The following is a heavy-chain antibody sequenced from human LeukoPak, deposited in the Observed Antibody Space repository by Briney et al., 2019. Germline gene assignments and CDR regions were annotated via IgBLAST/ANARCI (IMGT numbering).Heavy chain of an antibody. D-gene: IGHD1-7*01. Sequence: ASVRVSCKASGYTFTSYDIKWVRQATGQGLEWMGWMNPKSGNTAYAQQFQGRVTMPSNTSINTAYMELSSLRSEDTAVYYCAREKLELLDYWGQGTLVSVSS. CDR3: AREKLELLDY. CDR2: MNPKSGNT. V-gene: IGHV1-8*01. CDR1: GYTFTSYD. J-gene: IGHJ4*02.